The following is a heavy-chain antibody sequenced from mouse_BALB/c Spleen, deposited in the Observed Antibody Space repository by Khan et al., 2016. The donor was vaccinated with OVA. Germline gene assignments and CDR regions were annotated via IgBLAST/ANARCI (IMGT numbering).Heavy chain of an antibody. CDR3: TRKEYGRYFDY. CDR1: GYTFRNYG. V-gene: IGHV9-3-1*01. D-gene: IGHD2-10*02. J-gene: IGHJ2*01. CDR2: INTYTGEP. Sequence: QIQLVQSGPELKKPGETVKISCKASGYTFRNYGMNWVKQAPGKGLKWMGWINTYTGEPTYADDYKGRFAFSLETSASTAYLQFTNLKNEDTATYFCTRKEYGRYFDYWGQGTTLTVSS.